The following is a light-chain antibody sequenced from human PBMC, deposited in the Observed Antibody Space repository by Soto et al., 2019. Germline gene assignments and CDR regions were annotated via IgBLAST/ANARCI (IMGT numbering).Light chain of an antibody. CDR1: QNVNNNF. CDR2: GVS. Sequence: VLTQSPRTLSLSPGERATLSCRASQNVNNNFVAWYQQIPGQAPSLLIYGVSDSATGVPDTFSGSGSGTDFTLTISRLEPEDFAVYYCQQHGASITFGGGIIVENK. J-gene: IGKJ4*01. CDR3: QQHGASIT. V-gene: IGKV3-20*01.